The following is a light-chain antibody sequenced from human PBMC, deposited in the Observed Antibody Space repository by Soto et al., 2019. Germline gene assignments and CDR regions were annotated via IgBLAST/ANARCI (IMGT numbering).Light chain of an antibody. J-gene: IGKJ1*01. V-gene: IGKV1-39*01. CDR2: AAS. CDR1: QSISSH. CDR3: QQSYSSPPT. Sequence: DIQMTQSPSSLSASVEDRVIITCLASQSISSHLNWYQQKPGKAPKLLIFAASSLQSGVPSRFSGSRSGPDFTLTISSLQPEDFATYYCQQSYSSPPTFGQGTKVDI.